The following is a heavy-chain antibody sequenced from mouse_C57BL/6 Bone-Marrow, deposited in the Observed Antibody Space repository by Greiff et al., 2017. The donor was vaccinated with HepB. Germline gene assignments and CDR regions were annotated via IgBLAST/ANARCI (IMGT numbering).Heavy chain of an antibody. CDR1: GYTFTSYG. CDR2: IYPRSGNT. V-gene: IGHV1-81*01. Sequence: VKLMESGAELARPGASVKLSCKASGYTFTSYGISWVKQRTGQGLEWIGEIYPRSGNTYYNEKFKGKATLTADKSSSTAYMELRSLTSEDSAVYFCARGDYYGSTPWGTGTTVTVSS. D-gene: IGHD1-1*01. CDR3: ARGDYYGSTP. J-gene: IGHJ1*03.